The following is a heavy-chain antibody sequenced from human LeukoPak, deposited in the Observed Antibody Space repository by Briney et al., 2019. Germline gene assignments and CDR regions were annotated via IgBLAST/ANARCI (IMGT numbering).Heavy chain of an antibody. CDR3: AKAWRGDYIPDYFDY. D-gene: IGHD4-17*01. J-gene: IGHJ4*02. Sequence: PGGSLRLSCAASGFTFISNAMSWVRQAPGKGLEWVSAIRGSVGGTYYADSVKGRFTISRDTSKNTLYLQMNSLRAEDTAVYYCAKAWRGDYIPDYFDYWGQGTLVTVSS. CDR2: IRGSVGGT. V-gene: IGHV3-23*01. CDR1: GFTFISNA.